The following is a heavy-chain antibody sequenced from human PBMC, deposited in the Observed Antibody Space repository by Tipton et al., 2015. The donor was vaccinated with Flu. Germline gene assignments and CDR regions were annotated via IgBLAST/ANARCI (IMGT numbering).Heavy chain of an antibody. J-gene: IGHJ6*02. CDR1: GFTFSSSW. Sequence: GSLRLSCAASGFTFSSSWMSWVRQAPGKGLEWVANIKQDGSEKYYVDSVKGRFTISRDNAKNSLYLQMNSLRAEDTAVYYCARDPLVTTAGYYYYYGMDVWGQGTTVTASS. D-gene: IGHD4-17*01. V-gene: IGHV3-7*01. CDR2: IKQDGSEK. CDR3: ARDPLVTTAGYYYYYGMDV.